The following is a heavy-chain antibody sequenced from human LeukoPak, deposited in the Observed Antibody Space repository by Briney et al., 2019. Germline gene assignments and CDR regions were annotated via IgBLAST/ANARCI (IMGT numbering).Heavy chain of an antibody. CDR2: IYYSGST. J-gene: IGHJ5*02. V-gene: IGHV4-39*07. Sequence: PSETLSLTCTVSGGSISSSSYYWGWIRQPPGKGLEWIGSIYYSGSTYYNPSLKSRVTISVDTSKNQFSLKLSSVTAADTAVYYCARSPNHNWFDPWGQGTLVTVSS. CDR1: GGSISSSSYY. CDR3: ARSPNHNWFDP. D-gene: IGHD1-14*01.